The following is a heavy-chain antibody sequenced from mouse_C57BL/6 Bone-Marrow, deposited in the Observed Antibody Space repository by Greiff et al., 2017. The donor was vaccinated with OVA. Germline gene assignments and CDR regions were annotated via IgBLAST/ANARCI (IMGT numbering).Heavy chain of an antibody. CDR1: GYSITSGYY. V-gene: IGHV3-6*01. J-gene: IGHJ2*01. CDR3: ARVRPLSYFDY. Sequence: DVKLQESGPGLVKPSQSLSLTCSVTGYSITSGYYWNWIRQFPGNKLEWMGYISYDGSNNYNPSLKNRISITRDTSKNQFFLKLKSVTTEDTATYYCARVRPLSYFDYWGQGTTLTVSS. CDR2: ISYDGSN. D-gene: IGHD6-5*01.